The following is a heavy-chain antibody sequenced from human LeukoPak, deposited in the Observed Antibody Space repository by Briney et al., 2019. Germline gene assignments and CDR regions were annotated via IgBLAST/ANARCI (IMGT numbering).Heavy chain of an antibody. D-gene: IGHD3-3*01. CDR3: ARETAPNYDLCSGYRTPGYYYYMDV. CDR1: GGTFSSYA. Sequence: ASVKVSCKASGGTFSSYAISLVRQAPGQGLEWMGGIIPIFGTANYAQKFQGRVTITADESTSTAYMELSSLRSEDTAVYYCARETAPNYDLCSGYRTPGYYYYMDVWGKGTTVTVSS. CDR2: IIPIFGTA. V-gene: IGHV1-69*13. J-gene: IGHJ6*03.